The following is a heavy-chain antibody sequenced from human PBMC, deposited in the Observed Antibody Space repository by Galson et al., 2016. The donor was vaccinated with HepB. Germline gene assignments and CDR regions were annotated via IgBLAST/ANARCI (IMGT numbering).Heavy chain of an antibody. Sequence: SLRLSCAASGFTFSSYAMSWVRQAPGKGLEWVSGLSGSGGSTYYADSVRGRFTISRDNSKNTLYLQMNRLRAEDTAVYFCAKEMVRVVFTINWFGTWGQGTQVSVSS. V-gene: IGHV3-23*01. CDR1: GFTFSSYA. J-gene: IGHJ5*02. CDR3: AKEMVRVVFTINWFGT. CDR2: LSGSGGST. D-gene: IGHD3-10*01.